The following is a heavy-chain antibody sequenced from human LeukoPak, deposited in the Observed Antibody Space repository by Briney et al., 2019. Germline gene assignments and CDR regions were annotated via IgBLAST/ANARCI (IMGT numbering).Heavy chain of an antibody. J-gene: IGHJ4*02. CDR3: ARGRCSGGSCYSDFDY. CDR1: GYTFTSYY. Sequence: ASVKVSCKASGYTFTSYYMHWVRQAPGQGLEWMGIINPSGGSTSYAQKFQGRVTMTRDTSTSTVYMELSCLRSEDTAVYYCARGRCSGGSCYSDFDYWGQGTLVTVSS. CDR2: INPSGGST. D-gene: IGHD2-15*01. V-gene: IGHV1-46*01.